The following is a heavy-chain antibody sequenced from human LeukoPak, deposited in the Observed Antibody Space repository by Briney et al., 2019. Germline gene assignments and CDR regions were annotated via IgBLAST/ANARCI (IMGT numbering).Heavy chain of an antibody. V-gene: IGHV3-7*01. D-gene: IGHD1-26*01. Sequence: GGSLRLSCAASGFTFSTYWMSWVRQAPGKGLEWVANIQQDGNEKYYVDSVKGRFTISRDNAKNSLYLQMNSPRVEDTAVYYCASRIVGTPYYVDYWGQGTMVTVSS. CDR2: IQQDGNEK. CDR1: GFTFSTYW. CDR3: ASRIVGTPYYVDY. J-gene: IGHJ4*02.